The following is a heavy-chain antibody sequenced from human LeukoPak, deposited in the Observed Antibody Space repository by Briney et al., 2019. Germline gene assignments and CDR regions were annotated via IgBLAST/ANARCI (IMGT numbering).Heavy chain of an antibody. CDR2: INPRGGSA. V-gene: IGHV1-46*01. D-gene: IGHD1-7*01. J-gene: IGHJ4*02. Sequence: EASVKVSCKASGYTFTSYYMHWVRQAPGRGLEWMGRINPRGGSASYAQKFQGRLTMTRDTSTSTAYMELSSLRSEDTAVYYCARGWELHFDYWGQGTPVTVSS. CDR1: GYTFTSYY. CDR3: ARGWELHFDY.